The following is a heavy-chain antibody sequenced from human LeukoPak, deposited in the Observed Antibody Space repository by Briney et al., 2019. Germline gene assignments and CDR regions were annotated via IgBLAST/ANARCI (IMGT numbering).Heavy chain of an antibody. CDR3: ARSRTYSGVVIMGAFDI. V-gene: IGHV3-7*01. J-gene: IGHJ3*02. CDR2: IEKDGAEK. CDR1: GFTCSNYW. D-gene: IGHD3-3*01. Sequence: GGSLRLSCAASGFTCSNYWMSWVRQAPGKGLEWVANIEKDGAEKNYVDSVRGRFTISRDNAKNSLYLEMDSLRPEDTAVYYCARSRTYSGVVIMGAFDIWGQGTMVTVSS.